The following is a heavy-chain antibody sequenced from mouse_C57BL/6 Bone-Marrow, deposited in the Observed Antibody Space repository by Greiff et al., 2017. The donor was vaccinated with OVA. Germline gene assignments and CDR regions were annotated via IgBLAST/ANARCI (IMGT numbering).Heavy chain of an antibody. D-gene: IGHD2-14*01. CDR3: TTYYRIFYAMDY. J-gene: IGHJ4*01. CDR1: GFTFSSYA. V-gene: IGHV5-9-1*02. Sequence: EVKLVESGEGLVKPGGSLKLSCAASGFTFSSYAMSWVRQTPEKRLEWVAYISSGGEYIYYADTVKGRFTISRDNARNTLYLQMSSLKSEDTAMYYCTTYYRIFYAMDYWGQGTSVTVSS. CDR2: ISSGGEYI.